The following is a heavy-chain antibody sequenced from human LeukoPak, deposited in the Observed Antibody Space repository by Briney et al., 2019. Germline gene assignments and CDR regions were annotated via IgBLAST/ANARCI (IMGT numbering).Heavy chain of an antibody. CDR1: GGSISSGDYY. CDR2: IYYSGST. Sequence: PSETLSLTCTVSGGSISSGDYYWSWLRQPPGKGLEWIGYIYYSGSTYYNPSLKSRVTISVDTSKNQFSLKLSSVTAADTAVYYCARVDDFWSGYYHAFDIWGQGTMVTVSS. J-gene: IGHJ3*02. V-gene: IGHV4-30-4*08. D-gene: IGHD3-3*01. CDR3: ARVDDFWSGYYHAFDI.